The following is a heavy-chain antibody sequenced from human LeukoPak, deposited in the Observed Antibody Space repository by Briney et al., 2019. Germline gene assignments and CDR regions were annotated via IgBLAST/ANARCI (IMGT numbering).Heavy chain of an antibody. V-gene: IGHV3-66*01. CDR3: ARDYYDYVWGSYA. J-gene: IGHJ5*02. Sequence: GGSLRLSCAASGFTVSSNYMSWVRQAPGKGLEWVSVIYSGGSTYYADSVKGRFTISRDNSKNTLYLQMNSLRAEDTAVYYCARDYYDYVWGSYAWGQGTLVTVSS. CDR1: GFTVSSNY. D-gene: IGHD3-16*01. CDR2: IYSGGST.